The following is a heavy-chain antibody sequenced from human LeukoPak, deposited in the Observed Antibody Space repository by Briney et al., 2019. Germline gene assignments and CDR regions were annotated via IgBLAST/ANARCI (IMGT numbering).Heavy chain of an antibody. D-gene: IGHD2-21*02. CDR3: ARVRLAYCGGDCAH. V-gene: IGHV4-4*02. CDR2: IYHSGST. J-gene: IGHJ4*02. Sequence: SETLSLTCAVSGGSISSSNWWSWVRQPPGKGLEWIGEIYHSGSTNHNPSLKRRVTISVDKSKNQFSLKLSSVTAADTAVYYCARVRLAYCGGDCAHWGQGTLVTVSS. CDR1: GGSISSSNW.